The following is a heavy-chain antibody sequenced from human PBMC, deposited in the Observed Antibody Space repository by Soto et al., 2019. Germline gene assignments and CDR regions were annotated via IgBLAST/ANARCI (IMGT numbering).Heavy chain of an antibody. D-gene: IGHD1-26*01. V-gene: IGHV3-23*01. CDR3: AKSGPTNYFDF. Sequence: PGGSLRLSCAASAFTFSPFAMNWVRQAPGKGLEWVSGITGGSGFTFYADSVKGRFTISRDDSENTLFLQMSSLRAKDTAKYYCAKSGPTNYFDFWGQGTLVTVSS. CDR1: AFTFSPFA. J-gene: IGHJ4*02. CDR2: ITGGSGFT.